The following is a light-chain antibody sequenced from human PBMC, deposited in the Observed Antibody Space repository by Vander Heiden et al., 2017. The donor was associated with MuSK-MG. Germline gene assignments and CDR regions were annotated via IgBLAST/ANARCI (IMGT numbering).Light chain of an antibody. V-gene: IGLV2-14*03. CDR3: SSFTTTTTVV. CDR2: DVS. CDR1: TSDVGGYNY. J-gene: IGLJ2*01. Sequence: ISCTGTTSDVGGYNYVSWYQHHPDNAPKLVIFDVSRRPSGVSHRFSGSKSGNTASLTISGLQAEDEADYYCSSFTTTTTVVFGGGTKLTVL.